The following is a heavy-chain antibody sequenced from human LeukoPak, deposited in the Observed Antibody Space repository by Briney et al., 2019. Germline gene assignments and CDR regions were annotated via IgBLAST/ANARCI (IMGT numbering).Heavy chain of an antibody. CDR1: GFTFSSYA. J-gene: IGHJ4*02. CDR3: AREGEEYYYDSSGHGDLDY. CDR2: ISYDGSNK. V-gene: IGHV3-30*04. Sequence: GGSLRLSCAASGFTFSSYAMHWVRQAPGKGLEWVAVISYDGSNKYYADSVKGRFTISRDNSKNTLYLQMNSLRAEDTAVYYCAREGEEYYYDSSGHGDLDYWGQGTLVTVSS. D-gene: IGHD3-22*01.